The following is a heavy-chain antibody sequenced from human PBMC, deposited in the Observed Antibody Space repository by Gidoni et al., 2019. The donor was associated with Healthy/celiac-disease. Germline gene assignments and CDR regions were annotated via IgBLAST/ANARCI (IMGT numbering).Heavy chain of an antibody. D-gene: IGHD3-16*01. V-gene: IGHV3-9*01. CDR2: ISWNSGSI. Sequence: EVQLVESGGGLVQPGRSLRLSCAASGFTFDDYAMPWVRQAPGKGLEWVSGISWNSGSIGYADSVKGRFTISRDNAKNSLYLQMNSLRAEDTALYYCAKDMRPRVGVGGVNWGQGTLVTVSS. CDR3: AKDMRPRVGVGGVN. CDR1: GFTFDDYA. J-gene: IGHJ4*02.